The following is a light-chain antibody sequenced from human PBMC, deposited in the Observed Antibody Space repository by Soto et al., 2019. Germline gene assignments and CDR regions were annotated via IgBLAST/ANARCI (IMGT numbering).Light chain of an antibody. J-gene: IGLJ2*01. Sequence: QSVLTQQPSVSGATGKRVTIPCTGNRSNFGAGFDVHWYQHLPGTAPKLLIYGNNHRPSGVPDRFSGSKSGTSASLAITGLQAEDEADYSCQSFDTSLGRSVFGGGTKLTVL. CDR3: QSFDTSLGRSV. CDR1: RSNFGAGFD. V-gene: IGLV1-40*01. CDR2: GNN.